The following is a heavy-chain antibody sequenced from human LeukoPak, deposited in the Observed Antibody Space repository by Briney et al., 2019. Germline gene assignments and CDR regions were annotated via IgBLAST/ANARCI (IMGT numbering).Heavy chain of an antibody. V-gene: IGHV3-48*04. CDR1: GFTFSNYW. D-gene: IGHD3-16*02. CDR3: ARRSRGIGRDFDY. J-gene: IGHJ4*02. CDR2: ISSSGSTI. Sequence: GGSLRLSCAASGFTFSNYWMHWVRQAPGKGLEWVSYISSSGSTIYYADSVKGRFTISRDNAKNSLYPRMNSLRAEDTSVYYCARRSRGIGRDFDYWGQGTLVTVSS.